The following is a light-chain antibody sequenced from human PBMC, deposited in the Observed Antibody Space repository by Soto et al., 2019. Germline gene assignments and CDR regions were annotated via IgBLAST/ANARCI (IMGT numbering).Light chain of an antibody. CDR2: EVS. J-gene: IGLJ2*01. CDR1: NIDVGGYNY. V-gene: IGLV2-14*01. Sequence: QSALTQPASVSGSPGHSITISCTGTNIDVGGYNYVSWYQQHPGKAPKLMIYEVSNRPSGISNRFSGSKSGNTASLTISWLQAEDEADYYCSSYTSSGTVVFGGGTTLTVL. CDR3: SSYTSSGTVV.